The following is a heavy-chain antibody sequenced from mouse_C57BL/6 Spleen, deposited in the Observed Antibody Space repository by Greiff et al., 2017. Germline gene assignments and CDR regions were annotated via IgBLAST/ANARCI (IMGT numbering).Heavy chain of an antibody. V-gene: IGHV1-55*01. Sequence: VQLQQSGAELVKPGASVKMSCTASGYTFTSYWITWVKQRPGQGLEWIGDIYPGSGSTNYNEKFKSQATLTVDTSSSTAYMQLSSLTSEDSAVYYCARGGTTVYYAMDYWGQGTSVTVSS. CDR3: ARGGTTVYYAMDY. CDR2: IYPGSGST. J-gene: IGHJ4*01. CDR1: GYTFTSYW. D-gene: IGHD1-1*01.